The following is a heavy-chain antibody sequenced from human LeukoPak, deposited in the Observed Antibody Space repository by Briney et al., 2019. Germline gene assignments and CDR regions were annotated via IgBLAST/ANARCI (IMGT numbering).Heavy chain of an antibody. J-gene: IGHJ4*02. Sequence: ASVKVSCKASGYTFTSYGISWVRQAPGQGLEWMGWISAYNGNTNYAQKLQGRVTMTEDTSTDTAYVELSSLRSEDTAVYYCATVKKVGDFWSGNFDYWGQGTLVTVSS. CDR2: ISAYNGNT. CDR3: ATVKKVGDFWSGNFDY. V-gene: IGHV1-18*01. D-gene: IGHD3-3*01. CDR1: GYTFTSYG.